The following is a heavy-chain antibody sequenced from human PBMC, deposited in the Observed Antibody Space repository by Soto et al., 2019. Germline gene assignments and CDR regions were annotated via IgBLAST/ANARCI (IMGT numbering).Heavy chain of an antibody. D-gene: IGHD1-1*01. Sequence: PGGSLRLSCVASGFTFTNVAMTWVRQAPGKGLEWVSSITDGGGSTDYADSVKGRFTISRDNSKSTLYLQMNNLRADDTAVYYCAKLYWNPRYFDYWGHGARVTVSS. J-gene: IGHJ4*01. V-gene: IGHV3-23*01. CDR2: ITDGGGST. CDR3: AKLYWNPRYFDY. CDR1: GFTFTNVA.